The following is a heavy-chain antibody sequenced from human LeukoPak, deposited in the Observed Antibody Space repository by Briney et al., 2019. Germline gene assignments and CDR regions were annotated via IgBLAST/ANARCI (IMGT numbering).Heavy chain of an antibody. J-gene: IGHJ6*03. CDR1: GYTLTSYD. D-gene: IGHD3-3*01. CDR2: MNPNSGNT. V-gene: IGHV1-8*01. CDR3: ARGPRRGDFWSGYYYYYYYYMDV. Sequence: ASVKVSYKASGYTLTSYDINWVRQAPGQGLEWMGWMNPNSGNTGYAQKFQGRVTITRNTSISTAYMELSSLRSEDTAVYYCARGPRRGDFWSGYYYYYYYYMDVWGKGTTVTVSS.